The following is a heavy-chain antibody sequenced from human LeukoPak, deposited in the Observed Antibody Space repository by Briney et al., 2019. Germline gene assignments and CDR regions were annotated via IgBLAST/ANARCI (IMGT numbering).Heavy chain of an antibody. J-gene: IGHJ5*02. CDR3: ARVRSTSNYGARGRNWFDP. Sequence: ASVKVSCKASGYTFTSYDINWVRQATGQGLEWMGWMNPNSGNTGYAQKFQGRVTMTRNTSISTAYMELSSLRSEDTAVYYCARVRSTSNYGARGRNWFDPWGQGTLVTVSS. V-gene: IGHV1-8*01. CDR1: GYTFTSYD. D-gene: IGHD2-2*01. CDR2: MNPNSGNT.